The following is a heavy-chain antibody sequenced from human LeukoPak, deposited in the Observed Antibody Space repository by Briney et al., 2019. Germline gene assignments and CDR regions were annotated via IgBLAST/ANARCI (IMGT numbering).Heavy chain of an antibody. CDR3: AGVEIFGVAICL. D-gene: IGHD3-3*01. J-gene: IGHJ4*02. Sequence: SETLSLTCTVSGGSISSYYWSWIRQPPGKGLEWIGYIYYSGSTNYNPSLKSRVTISVDTSKNQFSLKLSSVTAADTAVYYCAGVEIFGVAICLWGQGTLVTVSS. V-gene: IGHV4-59*01. CDR1: GGSISSYY. CDR2: IYYSGST.